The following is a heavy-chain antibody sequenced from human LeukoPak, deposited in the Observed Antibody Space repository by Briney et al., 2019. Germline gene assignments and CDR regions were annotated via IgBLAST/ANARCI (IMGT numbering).Heavy chain of an antibody. CDR1: GFTFSSSW. Sequence: GGSLTLSYAASGFTFSSSWMHWVRHAPGKGLVWVSRISNDGSNTNYADSVKGRFTSSRDNAKNTLYLEINSLRAEDTAVYYCAPKWFDFWGQGTLVTVSS. V-gene: IGHV3-74*01. CDR2: ISNDGSNT. J-gene: IGHJ5*01. CDR3: APKWFDF.